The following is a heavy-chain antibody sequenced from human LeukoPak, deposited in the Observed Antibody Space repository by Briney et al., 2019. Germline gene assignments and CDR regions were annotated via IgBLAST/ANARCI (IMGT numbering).Heavy chain of an antibody. CDR3: ARGVAYDILTGYFSYYFDY. CDR2: INPNSGGT. D-gene: IGHD3-9*01. V-gene: IGHV1-2*02. Sequence: ASVKVSCKASGYTFTGYYMHWVRQAPGQGLEWMGWINPNSGGTNYAQKFQGRVTMTRDTSISTAYMELSRLRSDDTAVYYCARGVAYDILTGYFSYYFDYWGQGTLVTVSS. CDR1: GYTFTGYY. J-gene: IGHJ4*02.